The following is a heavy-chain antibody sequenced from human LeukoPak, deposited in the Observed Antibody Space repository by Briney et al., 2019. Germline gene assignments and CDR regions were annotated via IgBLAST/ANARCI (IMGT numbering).Heavy chain of an antibody. D-gene: IGHD3-10*01. J-gene: IGHJ5*02. CDR2: IYYSGST. CDR1: GGSISSSSYY. Sequence: SETLSLTCTVSGGSISSSSYYWGWIRQPPGKGLEWIGSIYYSGSTYYNPSLKSRVTISVDTSKNQFSLKLSSVTAADTAVYYCARGTAMVRGTNWFDPWGQGTLVTVSS. CDR3: ARGTAMVRGTNWFDP. V-gene: IGHV4-39*01.